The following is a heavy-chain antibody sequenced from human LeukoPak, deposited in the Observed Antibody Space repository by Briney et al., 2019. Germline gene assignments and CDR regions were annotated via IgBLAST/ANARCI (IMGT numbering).Heavy chain of an antibody. CDR1: GFTFGSYG. D-gene: IGHD3-22*01. V-gene: IGHV3-30*02. CDR3: AKDINYYDSSGYGLFDY. J-gene: IGHJ4*02. Sequence: GGSLRLSCAASGFTFGSYGMHWVRQAPGKGLEWVAFIRYDGSNKYYADSVKGRFTISRDNSKNTLYLQMNSLRAEDTAVYYCAKDINYYDSSGYGLFDYWGQGTLVTVSS. CDR2: IRYDGSNK.